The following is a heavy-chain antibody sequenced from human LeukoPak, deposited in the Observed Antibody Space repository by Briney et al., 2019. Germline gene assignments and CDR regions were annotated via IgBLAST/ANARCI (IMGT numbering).Heavy chain of an antibody. CDR2: IYPGDSDT. CDR1: GYSFPSYW. J-gene: IGHJ4*02. CDR3: ARLLVVAGPGGYFDY. Sequence: GESLKISCKGSGYSFPSYWIGWVRQMPGKGLEWMGIIYPGDSDTRYSPSFQGQVTISADKSITTAYLQWSSLKASDTAMYYCARLLVVAGPGGYFDYWGQGTLVTVSS. V-gene: IGHV5-51*01. D-gene: IGHD2-8*02.